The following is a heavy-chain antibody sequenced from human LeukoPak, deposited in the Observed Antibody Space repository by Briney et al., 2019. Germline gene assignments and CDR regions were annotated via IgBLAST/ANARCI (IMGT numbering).Heavy chain of an antibody. CDR2: ISGSGGST. CDR1: GFTFSSYA. CDR3: AKDVAAAAPVKSGSDY. V-gene: IGHV3-23*01. Sequence: PGGSLRLSCAASGFTFSSYAMSWVRQAPGKGLEWVSAISGSGGSTYYADSVKGRFTISRDNSKNTLYLQMNSLRAEDTAVYYCAKDVAAAAPVKSGSDYWGQGTLVTVSS. D-gene: IGHD6-13*01. J-gene: IGHJ4*02.